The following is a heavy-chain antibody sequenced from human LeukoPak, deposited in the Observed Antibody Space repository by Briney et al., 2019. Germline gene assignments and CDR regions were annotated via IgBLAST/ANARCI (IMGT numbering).Heavy chain of an antibody. V-gene: IGHV3-30*18. D-gene: IGHD1-26*01. Sequence: GRSLRLSCAASGFTFSDYGMHWVRQAPGKGLEWVAVISYDGSNKYYADSVKGRFTISRDNSKNTLYLQMNSLRAEDTAVYYCAKGGEVSGSYLYYYYYYMDVWGKGTTVTVSS. CDR1: GFTFSDYG. CDR2: ISYDGSNK. J-gene: IGHJ6*03. CDR3: AKGGEVSGSYLYYYYYYMDV.